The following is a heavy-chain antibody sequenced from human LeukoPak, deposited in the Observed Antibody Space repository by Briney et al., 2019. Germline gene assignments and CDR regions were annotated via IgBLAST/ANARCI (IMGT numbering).Heavy chain of an antibody. D-gene: IGHD3-3*01. CDR2: INHSGST. J-gene: IGHJ3*02. V-gene: IGHV4-34*01. CDR1: GGSFSGYY. Sequence: PSETLSLTCAVYGGSFSGYYWSWIRHPPGKGQEWIGGINHSGSTTSNPSLKRRVTISVDTSKTQFSLKLSSVPAADTAVYYCARGHYDFWSGYYGAFDIWGQGTMVTVSS. CDR3: ARGHYDFWSGYYGAFDI.